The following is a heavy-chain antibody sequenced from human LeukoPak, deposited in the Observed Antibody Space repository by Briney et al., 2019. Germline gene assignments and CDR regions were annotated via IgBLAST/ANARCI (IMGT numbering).Heavy chain of an antibody. V-gene: IGHV3-7*05. D-gene: IGHD1-26*01. CDR1: GLVFSSYW. Sequence: GGSLRLSCAASGLVFSSYWMGWVRQAPGKGLERVANIKQDGSEKYYVDSVKGRFTISRDNAKKSLYLQMNSLRAEDTAVYYCARDKSVGATPFDYWGQGTLVTVSS. J-gene: IGHJ4*02. CDR3: ARDKSVGATPFDY. CDR2: IKQDGSEK.